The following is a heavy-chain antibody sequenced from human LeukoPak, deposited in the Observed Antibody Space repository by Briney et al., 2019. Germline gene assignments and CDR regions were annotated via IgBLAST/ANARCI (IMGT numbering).Heavy chain of an antibody. V-gene: IGHV1-18*01. CDR2: ISTYNGNT. CDR1: GYTFTSYG. J-gene: IGHJ5*02. Sequence: GASMKVSCKASGYTFTSYGISWVRQAPGQGLEWMGWISTYNGNTKSAQKLQGRVTMTTDTSTNTAYMELRSLRSDDTAVYYCAKEADSWFDPWGQGTLVTVSS. D-gene: IGHD2-15*01. CDR3: AKEADSWFDP.